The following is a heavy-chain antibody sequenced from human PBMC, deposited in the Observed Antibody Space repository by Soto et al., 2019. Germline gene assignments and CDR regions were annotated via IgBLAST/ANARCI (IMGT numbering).Heavy chain of an antibody. D-gene: IGHD5-18*01. J-gene: IGHJ3*02. Sequence: GGSLRLSCAASGFTFSSYAMSWVRQAPGKGLEWVSAISGSGGSTYFADSVKGRFTISSDIFKNTLYLQMNSLRAEDTAAYYCAKDRLWYTAIGGNDAFDIWGQGTMVTVSS. CDR3: AKDRLWYTAIGGNDAFDI. CDR1: GFTFSSYA. CDR2: ISGSGGST. V-gene: IGHV3-23*01.